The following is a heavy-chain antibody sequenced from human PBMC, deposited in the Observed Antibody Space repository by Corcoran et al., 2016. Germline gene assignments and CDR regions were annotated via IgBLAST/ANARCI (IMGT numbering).Heavy chain of an antibody. Sequence: QVQLQESGPGLVKPSETLSLTCTVSGGSVSSGSSYWSWIRQPPGKGLEWIGYIYYSGSTNYNPSLKSRVTISVDTSKNQFSLKLSSVTAADTAVYYCASGTTVTDYYYYGMDVWGQVTTVTVSS. D-gene: IGHD4-17*01. CDR3: ASGTTVTDYYYYGMDV. V-gene: IGHV4-61*01. CDR1: GGSVSSGSSY. CDR2: IYYSGST. J-gene: IGHJ6*02.